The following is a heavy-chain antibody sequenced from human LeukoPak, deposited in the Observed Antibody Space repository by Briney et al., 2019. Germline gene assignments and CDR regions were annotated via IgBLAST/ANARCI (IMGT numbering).Heavy chain of an antibody. CDR1: GFTFSSYA. Sequence: GGSLRLSCAASGFTFSSYAMSWVRQAPGKGLEWVAVISYDGSNKYYADSVKGRFTISRDNSKNTLYLQMNSLRVEDTAVYYCAKDLRPQIVVVNIIDSWGQGALVTVSS. V-gene: IGHV3-30*18. CDR3: AKDLRPQIVVVNIIDS. D-gene: IGHD2-21*01. CDR2: ISYDGSNK. J-gene: IGHJ4*02.